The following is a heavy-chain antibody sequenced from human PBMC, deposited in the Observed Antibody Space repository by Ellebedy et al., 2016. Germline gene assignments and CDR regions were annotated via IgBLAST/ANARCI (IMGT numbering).Heavy chain of an antibody. CDR3: ARTWTLIRGVLDV. J-gene: IGHJ6*02. Sequence: ASVKVSCXASGYTFASYGITWVRQAPGQGLEWMGGHTNSAQQFQDRVILTIDTSRNTAYMELRNLRSDDTALYYCARTWTLIRGVLDVWGHGTTVRVSS. CDR1: GYTFASYG. CDR2: GHT. V-gene: IGHV1-18*04. D-gene: IGHD3-10*01.